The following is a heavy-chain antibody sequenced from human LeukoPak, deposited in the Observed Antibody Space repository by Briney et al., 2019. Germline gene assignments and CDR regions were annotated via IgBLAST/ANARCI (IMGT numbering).Heavy chain of an antibody. CDR2: IYTSGST. J-gene: IGHJ6*03. Sequence: SETLSLTCTVSSGSISSYYWSWIRQPAGKGLEWIGRIYTSGSTNYNPSLKSRVTMSVDTSKNQFSLKLSSVTAADTAVYYCARGVEVAGIADYYYYYYMDVWGKGTTVTISS. V-gene: IGHV4-4*07. CDR1: SGSISSYY. CDR3: ARGVEVAGIADYYYYYYMDV. D-gene: IGHD6-19*01.